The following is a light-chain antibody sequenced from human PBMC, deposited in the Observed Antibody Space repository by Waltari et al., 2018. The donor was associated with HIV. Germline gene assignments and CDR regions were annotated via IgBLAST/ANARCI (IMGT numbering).Light chain of an antibody. V-gene: IGLV1-40*01. CDR3: QSYDSSLSARYV. J-gene: IGLJ1*01. CDR2: GNS. CDR1: SPNIGAGYD. Sequence: QSVLTQPPSVSGAPGQRVTISCTGSSPNIGAGYDVHWYQQLPGTAPKLLIYGNSNRPSGVPDRFSGSKSGTSASLAITGLQAEDEADYYCQSYDSSLSARYVFGTGTKVTVL.